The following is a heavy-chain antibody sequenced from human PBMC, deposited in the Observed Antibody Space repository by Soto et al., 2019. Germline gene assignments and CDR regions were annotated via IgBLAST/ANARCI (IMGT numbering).Heavy chain of an antibody. V-gene: IGHV4-34*01. D-gene: IGHD1-1*01. Sequence: PSETLSLSCAVYGGSFSGYYWSWIRQPPGKGLEWIGEINHSGSTNYNPSLKSRVTISVDTSKNQFSLKLSSVTAADTAVYYCARGIHIGTTATTRWFHPWGQGTLVTVSS. CDR2: INHSGST. J-gene: IGHJ5*02. CDR1: GGSFSGYY. CDR3: ARGIHIGTTATTRWFHP.